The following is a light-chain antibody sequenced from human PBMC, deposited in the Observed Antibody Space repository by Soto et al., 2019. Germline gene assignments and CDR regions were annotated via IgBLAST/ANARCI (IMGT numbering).Light chain of an antibody. CDR1: SSDVGGYKY. V-gene: IGLV2-8*01. J-gene: IGLJ1*01. Sequence: QSVLTQPPSASGSPGQSVTLSCTGTSSDVGGYKYVSWYQQHPGKAPKLMIFEVNKRPSGVPDRFSGCKSGNTASLTVSGLQAEEEADYYCSSYAGINNLGVFGTGTKVTVL. CDR3: SSYAGINNLGV. CDR2: EVN.